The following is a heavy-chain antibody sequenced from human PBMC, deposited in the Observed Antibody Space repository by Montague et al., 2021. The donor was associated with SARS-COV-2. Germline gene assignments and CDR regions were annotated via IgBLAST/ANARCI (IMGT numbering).Heavy chain of an antibody. CDR2: IYGDDDN. Sequence: PALVKPTQTLTLTCTFSGFSLSTSEVGVGWIRQPPGKAPEFLALIYGDDDNRYKPSLKSRLTITKVTSKNQVVLTMTNVDPVDTATYYCAHFGILRYFDPGGQGTRVTGSS. D-gene: IGHD3-9*01. J-gene: IGHJ5*02. CDR1: GFSLSTSEVG. V-gene: IGHV2-5*02. CDR3: AHFGILRYFDP.